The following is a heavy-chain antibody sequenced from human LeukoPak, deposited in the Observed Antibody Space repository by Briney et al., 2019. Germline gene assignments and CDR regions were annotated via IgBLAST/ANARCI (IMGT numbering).Heavy chain of an antibody. D-gene: IGHD2-2*02. CDR1: GGSISSSSYY. CDR2: IYYSGGT. CDR3: ARSYCSSTSCYRLFYFDY. V-gene: IGHV4-39*01. J-gene: IGHJ4*02. Sequence: PSETLSLTCTVSGGSISSSSYYWGWIRQPPGEGLGWLGSIYYSGGTYYNPSLRSRVTFSVDTSKNQFSLKLSSVTAADTAVYYCARSYCSSTSCYRLFYFDYWGQGTLVTVSS.